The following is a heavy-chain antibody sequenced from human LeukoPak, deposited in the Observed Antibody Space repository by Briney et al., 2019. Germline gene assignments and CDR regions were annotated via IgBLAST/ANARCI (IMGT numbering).Heavy chain of an antibody. V-gene: IGHV1-69*04. D-gene: IGHD1-26*01. CDR1: GGTFSSYA. J-gene: IGHJ6*02. CDR3: ASSRGYYYYGMDV. Sequence: LVKVSCKASGGTFSSYAISWVRQAPGQGLEWMGRIIPILGIANYAQKFQGRVTITADKSTSTAYMELSSLRSEDTAVYYCASSRGYYYYGMDVWGQGTTVTVSS. CDR2: IIPILGIA.